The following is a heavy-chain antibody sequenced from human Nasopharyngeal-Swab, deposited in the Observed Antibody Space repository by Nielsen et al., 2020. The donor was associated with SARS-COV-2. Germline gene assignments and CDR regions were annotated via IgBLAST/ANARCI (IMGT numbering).Heavy chain of an antibody. D-gene: IGHD3-16*02. CDR3: ARQPGNYDYVWGSYRPDGAFDF. V-gene: IGHV4-39*01. Sequence: IRQPPGKGLEWIGSIYYSGTTYYNPSLKSRVTISVDTSKNQFSLKLSSVTAADTAVYYCARQPGNYDYVWGSYRPDGAFDFWGQGTMVTVSS. CDR2: IYYSGTT. J-gene: IGHJ3*01.